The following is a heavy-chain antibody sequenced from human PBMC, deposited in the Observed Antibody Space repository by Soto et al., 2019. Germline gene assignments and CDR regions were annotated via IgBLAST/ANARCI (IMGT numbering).Heavy chain of an antibody. V-gene: IGHV1-69*12. CDR2: IFPVFGTP. CDR1: GGTLTKYT. Sequence: QVQLEQSGAEVKKPGSSVKVSCQASGGTLTKYTFNWVRQAPGQGLAWMAGIFPVFGTPTYAQKFQGRLSIIADDSRNTAYMELSSLISEDTGLYYCALGPASAAWYSNGLDVWGQGTTVTVSS. CDR3: ALGPASAAWYSNGLDV. J-gene: IGHJ6*02. D-gene: IGHD2-2*01.